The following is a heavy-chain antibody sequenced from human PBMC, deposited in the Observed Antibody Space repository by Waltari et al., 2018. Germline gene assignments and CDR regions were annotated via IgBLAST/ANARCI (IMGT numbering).Heavy chain of an antibody. J-gene: IGHJ4*02. D-gene: IGHD5-12*01. CDR3: ARDPGYSGYHHFDY. CDR1: GFTFSTYA. Sequence: EVQLLESGGGLVQPGGSLRLSCAASGFTFSTYAMTWVRQAPGKGLEWVSSISSSGGSTFYADSVKGRFTISRDNSKNTLYLQMNSLRVEDTAVYYCARDPGYSGYHHFDYWGRGTLVTVSS. V-gene: IGHV3-23*01. CDR2: ISSSGGST.